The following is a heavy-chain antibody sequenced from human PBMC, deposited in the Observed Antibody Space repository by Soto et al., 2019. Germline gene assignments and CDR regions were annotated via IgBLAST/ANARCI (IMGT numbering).Heavy chain of an antibody. V-gene: IGHV5-10-1*01. Sequence: GESLKISCKGFGYSFAGYWITWVRQKRGKGLEWMGRIDPSDSQTYYSPSLRGHVTISVTKSITTVFLQWSSLRASDTAMYYCARQIYDSDTGPNFQYYFDSWGQGTPVTVSS. CDR2: IDPSDSQT. CDR3: ARQIYDSDTGPNFQYYFDS. D-gene: IGHD3-22*01. J-gene: IGHJ4*02. CDR1: GYSFAGYW.